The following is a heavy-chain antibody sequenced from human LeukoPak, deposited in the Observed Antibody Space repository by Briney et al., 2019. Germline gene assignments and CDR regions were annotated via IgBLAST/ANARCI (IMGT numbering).Heavy chain of an antibody. V-gene: IGHV1-8*01. CDR2: MNPNSGNT. J-gene: IGHJ3*02. CDR3: ARGGIYSSSWYGFTDAFDI. CDR1: GYTFTSYD. D-gene: IGHD6-13*01. Sequence: GASVKVSCKASGYTFTSYDINWVRQATGQGLEWMGWMNPNSGNTGYAQKFQGWVTMTRDTSISTAYMELSRLRSDDTAVYYCARGGIYSSSWYGFTDAFDIWGQGTMVTVSS.